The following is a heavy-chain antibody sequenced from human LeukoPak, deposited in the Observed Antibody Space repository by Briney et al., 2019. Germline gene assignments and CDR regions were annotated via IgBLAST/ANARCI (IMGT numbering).Heavy chain of an antibody. D-gene: IGHD3-22*01. CDR1: GGSISSSSFY. J-gene: IGHJ4*02. V-gene: IGHV4-39*07. CDR3: ASGREYYYDSSGHTYDY. CDR2: IYYSGST. Sequence: SETLSLTCTVSGGSISSSSFYWGWIRQPPGKGLEWVGSIYYSGSTYYNPSLKSRVTISVDTSKNQFSLKLSSVTAADTAVYYCASGREYYYDSSGHTYDYWGQGTLVTVSS.